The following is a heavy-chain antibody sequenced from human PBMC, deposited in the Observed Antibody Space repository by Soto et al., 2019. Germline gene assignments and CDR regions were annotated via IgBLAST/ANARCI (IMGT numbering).Heavy chain of an antibody. CDR3: AKEGGYASGWADY. CDR1: GFAFSSYA. CDR2: ISGSGVST. J-gene: IGHJ4*02. Sequence: PGGSLRLSCAASGFAFSSYAMSWVRQAPGKGLEWVSAISGSGVSTYYPDSVRGRFTISRDNSKNTLYLQMNSLRAEDTAIYYCAKEGGYASGWADYWGQGTLVTVS. V-gene: IGHV3-23*01. D-gene: IGHD6-19*01.